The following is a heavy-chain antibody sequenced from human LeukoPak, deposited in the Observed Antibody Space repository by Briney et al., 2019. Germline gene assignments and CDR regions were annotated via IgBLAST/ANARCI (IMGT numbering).Heavy chain of an antibody. Sequence: GGSLRLSCAASGFTFSSYSMNWVRQAPGKGLEWVSSISSSSSYIYYADSVKGRFTISRDNAKNSLYLQMNSLRAEDTALYYCARDWNYYDSSGGDYWGQGTLVTVSS. V-gene: IGHV3-21*04. J-gene: IGHJ4*02. D-gene: IGHD3-22*01. CDR2: ISSSSSYI. CDR1: GFTFSSYS. CDR3: ARDWNYYDSSGGDY.